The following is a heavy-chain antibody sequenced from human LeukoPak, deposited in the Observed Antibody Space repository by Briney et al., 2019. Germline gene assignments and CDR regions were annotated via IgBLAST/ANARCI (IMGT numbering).Heavy chain of an antibody. CDR2: ISSSSSYI. J-gene: IGHJ4*02. V-gene: IGHV3-21*01. Sequence: GGSLRLSCAASGFTFSSYSMNWVRQAPGKGLEWVSSISSSSSYIYYADSVKGRFTISRDNAKNSLYLQMNSLRAEDTAVYYCARGLGHDYGDYLDYWGQGTLATVSS. CDR1: GFTFSSYS. D-gene: IGHD4-17*01. CDR3: ARGLGHDYGDYLDY.